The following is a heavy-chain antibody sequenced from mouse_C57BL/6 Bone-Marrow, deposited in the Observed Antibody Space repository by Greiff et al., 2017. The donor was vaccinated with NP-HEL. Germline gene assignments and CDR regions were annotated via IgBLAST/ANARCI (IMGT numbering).Heavy chain of an antibody. CDR2: IYPSDSET. CDR3: ARDPYGNYAY. J-gene: IGHJ2*01. V-gene: IGHV1-61*01. CDR1: GYTFTSYW. Sequence: VQLQQPGAELVRPGSSVKLSCKASGYTFTSYWMDWVKQRPGQGLEWIGNIYPSDSETHYNQKFKDKATLTVDKSSSTAYMQLSSLTSEDSAFYYCARDPYGNYAYWGQGTTLTVSS. D-gene: IGHD2-1*01.